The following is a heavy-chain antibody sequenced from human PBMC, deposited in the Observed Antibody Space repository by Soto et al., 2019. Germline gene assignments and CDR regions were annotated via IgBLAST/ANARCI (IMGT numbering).Heavy chain of an antibody. D-gene: IGHD7-27*01. J-gene: IGHJ3*02. V-gene: IGHV1-3*01. CDR3: ARSGDLGAFDI. CDR2: INAGNGNT. Sequence: QVQFVQSGAEVKKPGASVKVSCKASGYTFTSYAMHWARQAPGQRLEWMGWINAGNGNTKYSQKFQGRVTITRDTSASTAYMELSSLRSEDTAVYYCARSGDLGAFDIWGQGTMVTVSS. CDR1: GYTFTSYA.